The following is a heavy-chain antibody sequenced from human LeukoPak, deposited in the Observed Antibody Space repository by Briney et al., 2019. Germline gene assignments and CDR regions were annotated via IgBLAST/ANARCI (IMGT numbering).Heavy chain of an antibody. V-gene: IGHV1-18*01. Sequence: GASVKVSCKASGYTFTSYGISWVRQAPGQGLEWIGWISAYNGNTNYAQKLQGRVTMTTDTSTSTAYMELRSLRSEDTAVYYCARDFLFIVRSNAYYLDVWGKGTTVTVSS. J-gene: IGHJ6*03. D-gene: IGHD1-26*01. CDR3: ARDFLFIVRSNAYYLDV. CDR1: GYTFTSYG. CDR2: ISAYNGNT.